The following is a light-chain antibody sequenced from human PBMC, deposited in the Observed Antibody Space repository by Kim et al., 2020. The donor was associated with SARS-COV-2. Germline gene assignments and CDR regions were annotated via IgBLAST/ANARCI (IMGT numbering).Light chain of an antibody. CDR3: QSYDSSLNGWV. Sequence: QSVLTQPPSVSGAPGQRVTISCTGSSSNIGAGYDVHWYQQLPGTAPKLLIYGATNRPSGVPDRFSGSKSGTSASLAITGLQAEDEADYYCQSYDSSLNGWVFGGGTQLTV. CDR2: GAT. CDR1: SSNIGAGYD. J-gene: IGLJ3*02. V-gene: IGLV1-40*01.